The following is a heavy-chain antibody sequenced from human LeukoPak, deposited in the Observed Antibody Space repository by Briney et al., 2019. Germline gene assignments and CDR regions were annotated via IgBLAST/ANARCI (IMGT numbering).Heavy chain of an antibody. Sequence: GESLKISCKGSGYTFTSSWIGWVRQMAGKGLEWMGIIYPGDSDTRYSPSFQGQVTISADKSISTAYLQWSSLKASDTAMYYCARCYGDYGGTLDYWGQGTLVSVSS. D-gene: IGHD4-17*01. CDR2: IYPGDSDT. CDR3: ARCYGDYGGTLDY. CDR1: GYTFTSSW. V-gene: IGHV5-51*01. J-gene: IGHJ4*02.